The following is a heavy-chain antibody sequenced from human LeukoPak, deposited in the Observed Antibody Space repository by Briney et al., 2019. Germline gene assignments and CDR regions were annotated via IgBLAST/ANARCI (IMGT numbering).Heavy chain of an antibody. J-gene: IGHJ4*02. Sequence: SETLSLTCTVSGGSISSNYWSWIRQPPGKGLEWIGYVYYSGYTKYNPSLKSRVTISVDTSQNQFSLKLTSVTAADTAIYYCARDKYDFWSGPDYWGQGTLVTVSS. CDR2: VYYSGYT. CDR3: ARDKYDFWSGPDY. CDR1: GGSISSNY. D-gene: IGHD3-3*01. V-gene: IGHV4-59*01.